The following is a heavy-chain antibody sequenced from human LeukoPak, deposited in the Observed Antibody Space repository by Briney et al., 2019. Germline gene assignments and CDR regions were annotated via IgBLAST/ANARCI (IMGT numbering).Heavy chain of an antibody. V-gene: IGHV4-59*01. Sequence: SETLSLTCTVSGGSISSYYWSWIRQPPGKGLEWIGYIYYSGSTNYNPSLKSRVTISVDTSKNQFSLKLSSVTAADTAVYYCARITDYYGSGSYYKEPHFDYWGQGTLVTVSS. D-gene: IGHD3-10*01. CDR1: GGSISSYY. CDR2: IYYSGST. J-gene: IGHJ4*02. CDR3: ARITDYYGSGSYYKEPHFDY.